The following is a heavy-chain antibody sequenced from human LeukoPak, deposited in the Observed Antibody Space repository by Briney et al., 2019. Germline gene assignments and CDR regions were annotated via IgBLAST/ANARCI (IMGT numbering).Heavy chain of an antibody. CDR3: AKSGRFLEWLLSAFGY. J-gene: IGHJ4*02. Sequence: PGRSLRLSCAASGFTFSSYGMHWVRQAPGKGLEWVAVISYDGSNKYYADSVKGRFTISRDNSKNTLYLQMNSLRAEDTAVYYCAKSGRFLEWLLSAFGYWGQGTLVTVSS. D-gene: IGHD3-3*01. CDR2: ISYDGSNK. CDR1: GFTFSSYG. V-gene: IGHV3-30*18.